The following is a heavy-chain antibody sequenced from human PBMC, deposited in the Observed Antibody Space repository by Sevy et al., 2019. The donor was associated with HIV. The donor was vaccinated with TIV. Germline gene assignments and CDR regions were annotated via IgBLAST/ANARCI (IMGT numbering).Heavy chain of an antibody. J-gene: IGHJ3*02. CDR1: GFTFSSYD. CDR3: ARAATAVGDDAFDI. D-gene: IGHD3-16*01. V-gene: IGHV3-13*05. Sequence: GGSLRLSCAASGFTFSSYDMHWVRQATGKGLEWVSAIGTAGDPYYPGSVKGRFTISRENAKNSLYLQMNSLRAGDTAVYYCARAATAVGDDAFDIWGQGTMVTVSS. CDR2: IGTAGDP.